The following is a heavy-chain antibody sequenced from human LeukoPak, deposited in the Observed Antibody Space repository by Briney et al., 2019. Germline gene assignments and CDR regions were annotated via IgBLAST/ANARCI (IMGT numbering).Heavy chain of an antibody. Sequence: PSETLSLTCTVSGGSISSGSYYWSWIRQPAGKGLEWIGRIYTSGSTNYNPSLKSRVTISVDTSKNQFSLKLSYVTAADTAVYYCAREGGGYNLFDYWGQGTLVTVSS. CDR2: IYTSGST. D-gene: IGHD5-24*01. V-gene: IGHV4-61*02. J-gene: IGHJ4*02. CDR1: GGSISSGSYY. CDR3: AREGGGYNLFDY.